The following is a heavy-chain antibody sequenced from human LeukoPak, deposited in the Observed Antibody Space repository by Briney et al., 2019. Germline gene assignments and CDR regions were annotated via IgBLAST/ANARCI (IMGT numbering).Heavy chain of an antibody. J-gene: IGHJ6*02. D-gene: IGHD3-10*01. CDR2: IIPIFGIA. CDR1: GGTFSSYA. V-gene: IGHV1-69*04. CDR3: ARNRDGYGMDV. Sequence: SVKVSCKASGGTFSSYAISWVRQAPGQGLEWMGRIIPIFGIANYAQKFQGRVTITADKSTSTAYMELSSLRSEDTAVYYCARNRDGYGMDVWGQGTTVTVSS.